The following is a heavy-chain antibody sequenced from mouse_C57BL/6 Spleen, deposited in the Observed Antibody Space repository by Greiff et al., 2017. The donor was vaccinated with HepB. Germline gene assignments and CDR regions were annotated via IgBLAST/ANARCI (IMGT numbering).Heavy chain of an antibody. V-gene: IGHV1-74*01. Sequence: QVQLQQPGAELVKPGASVKVSCKASGYTFTSYWMHWVKQRPGQGLEWIGRIHPSDSDTNYNQKFKGKATLTVAKSSSTAYMQLSSLTSEDSAVYYCAHRGYGSSYVRGYFDYWGQGTTLTVSS. J-gene: IGHJ2*01. CDR1: GYTFTSYW. D-gene: IGHD1-1*01. CDR2: IHPSDSDT. CDR3: AHRGYGSSYVRGYFDY.